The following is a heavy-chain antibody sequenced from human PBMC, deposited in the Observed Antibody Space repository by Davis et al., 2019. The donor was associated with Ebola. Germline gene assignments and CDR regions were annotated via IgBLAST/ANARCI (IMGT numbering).Heavy chain of an antibody. V-gene: IGHV4-34*01. CDR1: GGSFSGYY. Sequence: MPSETLSLTCAVYGGSFSGYYWSWIRQPPGKGLEWIGEIDHSGSTNYNPSLKSRVTISADTSKNQFSLKLSSVTAADTAVYYCARGSRGYSYGSLYGYWGQGSLATVSS. CDR3: ARGSRGYSYGSLYGY. J-gene: IGHJ4*02. CDR2: IDHSGST. D-gene: IGHD5-18*01.